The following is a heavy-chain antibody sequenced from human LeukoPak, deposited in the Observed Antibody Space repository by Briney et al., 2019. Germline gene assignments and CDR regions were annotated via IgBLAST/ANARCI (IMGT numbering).Heavy chain of an antibody. J-gene: IGHJ4*02. CDR3: VKEPVLRFLEWFFDY. V-gene: IGHV3-30*18. CDR2: ISYDGSNK. CDR1: GFTFSSYG. Sequence: GGSLRLSCAASGFTFSSYGMHWVRQAPGKGLEWVAVISYDGSNKYYADSVKGRFTISRDNSKNTLYLQMNSLRAEDTAVYYCVKEPVLRFLEWFFDYWGQGTLVTVSS. D-gene: IGHD3-3*01.